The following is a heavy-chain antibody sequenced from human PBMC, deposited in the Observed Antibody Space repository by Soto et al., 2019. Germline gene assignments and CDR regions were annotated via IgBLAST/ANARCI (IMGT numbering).Heavy chain of an antibody. V-gene: IGHV1-69*01. D-gene: IGHD6-6*01. CDR2: IIPLFSTT. Sequence: QVELVQSGAEVKKPGSSVRVSCKASGGAFNNYGFTWVRQASGQGLEWMGQIIPLFSTTHYAQKFQGRVSITADGSTSTVHMELSSPTSEDTAVYYCARDGNLSSSYGDFDYWGQGTLVIVSS. CDR3: ARDGNLSSSYGDFDY. J-gene: IGHJ4*02. CDR1: GGAFNNYG.